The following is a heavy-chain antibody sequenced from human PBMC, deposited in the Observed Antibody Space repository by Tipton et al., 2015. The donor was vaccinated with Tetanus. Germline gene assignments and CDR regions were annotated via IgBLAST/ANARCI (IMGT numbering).Heavy chain of an antibody. V-gene: IGHV4-39*07. D-gene: IGHD3-16*01. J-gene: IGHJ6*02. CDR1: GGSISGSSYY. Sequence: TLSPTCSVSGGSISGSSYYWSWIRQPPGKALEWIGSIYYSGSTYYNPSLKSRVTISVDTSKNQFSLRLSSVTAADTAVYYCARDHGITWGGMGYYYGMDVWGQGTTVTVSS. CDR2: IYYSGST. CDR3: ARDHGITWGGMGYYYGMDV.